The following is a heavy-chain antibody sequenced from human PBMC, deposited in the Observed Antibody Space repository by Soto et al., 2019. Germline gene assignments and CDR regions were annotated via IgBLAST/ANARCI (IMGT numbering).Heavy chain of an antibody. Sequence: GNLALTCAVYGGSFSGYYWSWIRQPPGKGLEWIGEINHSGSTNYNPSLKSRVTISVDTAKNQFSLKLSSVTAADTAVYYCASQKGYYDFWSGYYPPPVGMDVSVQGTTV. CDR1: GGSFSGYY. V-gene: IGHV4-34*01. CDR3: ASQKGYYDFWSGYYPPPVGMDV. J-gene: IGHJ6*02. CDR2: INHSGST. D-gene: IGHD3-3*01.